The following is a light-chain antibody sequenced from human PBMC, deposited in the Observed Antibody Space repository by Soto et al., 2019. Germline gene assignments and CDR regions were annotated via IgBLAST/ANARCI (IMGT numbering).Light chain of an antibody. V-gene: IGKV3-20*01. Sequence: EIVLTQSPGTLSLSPGERATLSCRASQSVSSSYLAWYQQKPGQAPSLLIYGASSRATGIPDRFRGSGSGTDFTLTISRLEPEDFAVYYCQHYGHSLWTFGQGTKVEF. CDR3: QHYGHSLWT. J-gene: IGKJ1*01. CDR1: QSVSSSY. CDR2: GAS.